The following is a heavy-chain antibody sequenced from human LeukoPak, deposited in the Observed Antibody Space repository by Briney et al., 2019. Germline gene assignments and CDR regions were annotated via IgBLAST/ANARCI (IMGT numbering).Heavy chain of an antibody. J-gene: IGHJ4*02. V-gene: IGHV3-23*01. CDR2: ISVSGGST. Sequence: GGSLRLSCAASGFNLSNYVMSGVGQAPGKGLAWVSAISVSGGSTYYADSVKGRFTISRDNSKNTLYLQMNSLRAEDTAVYYCAKANRWGVIILFDYWGQGTLVTVSS. D-gene: IGHD3-10*01. CDR1: GFNLSNYV. CDR3: AKANRWGVIILFDY.